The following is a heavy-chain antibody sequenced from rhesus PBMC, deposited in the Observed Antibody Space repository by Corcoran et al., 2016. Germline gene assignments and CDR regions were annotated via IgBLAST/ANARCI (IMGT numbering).Heavy chain of an antibody. V-gene: IGHV3S5*01. Sequence: EVQLVETGGGLVQPGGSLRLSCAASGFTFRRSGLSWVRPAPGQGLEWVSGISYTGGSTYYADSVKGRFTISRDNSKNTLSLQMNSLRAEDTAVYYCAKSNWNDGVQFDYWGQGVLVTVSS. CDR1: GFTFRRSG. D-gene: IGHD1-7*02. CDR2: ISYTGGST. CDR3: AKSNWNDGVQFDY. J-gene: IGHJ4*01.